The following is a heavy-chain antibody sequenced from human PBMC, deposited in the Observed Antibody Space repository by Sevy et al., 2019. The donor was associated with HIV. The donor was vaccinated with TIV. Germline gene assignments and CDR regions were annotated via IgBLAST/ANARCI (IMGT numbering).Heavy chain of an antibody. Sequence: GGSLRISCATSGFTFSSYCMHWVRQAPGKGLVWVSRINSDGSSTSYADSVKGRFTISRDNAKNTLYLQMNSLRAEDTAVYYCARDGGWFGFPDYWGQGTLVTVSS. D-gene: IGHD3-10*01. CDR2: INSDGSST. J-gene: IGHJ4*02. CDR3: ARDGGWFGFPDY. CDR1: GFTFSSYC. V-gene: IGHV3-74*01.